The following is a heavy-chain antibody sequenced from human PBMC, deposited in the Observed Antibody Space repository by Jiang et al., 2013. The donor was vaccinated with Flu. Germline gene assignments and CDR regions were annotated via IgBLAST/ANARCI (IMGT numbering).Heavy chain of an antibody. CDR2: IYHSGST. D-gene: IGHD5-12*01. CDR3: ARESPRSLASYSGYDVGDY. Sequence: GSGLVKPSETLSLTCAVSGYSISSGYYWGWIRQPPGKGLEWIGSIYHSGSTYYNPSLKSRVTISVDTSKNQFSLKLSSVTAADTAVYYCARESPRSLASYSGYDVGDYWGQGTLVTVSS. J-gene: IGHJ4*02. V-gene: IGHV4-38-2*02. CDR1: GYSISSGYY.